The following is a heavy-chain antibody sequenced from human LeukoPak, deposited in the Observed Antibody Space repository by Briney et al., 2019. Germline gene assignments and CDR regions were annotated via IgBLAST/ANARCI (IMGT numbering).Heavy chain of an antibody. CDR2: IYYSGST. J-gene: IGHJ4*02. CDR1: GGSISSYY. CDR3: ARVSSQSYFDY. Sequence: PSETLSLTCTVSGGSISSYYWSWIWQPPGKGLEWIGYIYYSGSTNYNPSLKSRVTISVDTSKNQFSLKLSPVTAADTAVYYCARVSSQSYFDYWGQGTLVTVSS. V-gene: IGHV4-59*01.